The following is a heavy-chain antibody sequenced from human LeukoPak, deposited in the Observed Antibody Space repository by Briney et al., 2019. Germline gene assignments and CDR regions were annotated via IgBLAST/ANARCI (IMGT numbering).Heavy chain of an antibody. D-gene: IGHD1-26*01. V-gene: IGHV3-48*01. J-gene: IGHJ3*02. CDR2: ISSSSSTI. Sequence: PGGSLRLSCAASGFTFSSYSMNWVRQAPGKGLEWVSYISSSSSTIYYADSVKGRFTISRDNAKNSLYLQMNSLRAEDTAVYYCARDRYSGPPNAFDIWGQGTMVTVSS. CDR3: ARDRYSGPPNAFDI. CDR1: GFTFSSYS.